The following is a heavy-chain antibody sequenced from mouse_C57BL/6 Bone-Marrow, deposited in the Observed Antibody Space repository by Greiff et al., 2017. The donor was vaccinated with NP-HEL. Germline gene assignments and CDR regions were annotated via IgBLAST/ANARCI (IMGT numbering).Heavy chain of an antibody. CDR1: GYTFTSYW. CDR3: ARGAYYSNYGLAY. V-gene: IGHV1-64*01. Sequence: QVQLQQPGAELVKPGASVKLSCTASGYTFTSYWMHWVKQRPGQGLEWIGMIHPNSGSTNYTEKFKSKATLTVDKSSSTAYMQLSSLTSEDSAVYYCARGAYYSNYGLAYWGQGTLVTVSA. CDR2: IHPNSGST. D-gene: IGHD2-5*01. J-gene: IGHJ3*01.